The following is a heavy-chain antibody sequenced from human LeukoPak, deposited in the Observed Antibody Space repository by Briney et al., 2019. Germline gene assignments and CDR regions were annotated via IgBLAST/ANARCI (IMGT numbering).Heavy chain of an antibody. D-gene: IGHD6-13*01. CDR1: GYSSTNYG. CDR3: ARDVGITVAVSFDP. J-gene: IGHJ5*02. CDR2: IHIYRGNT. Sequence: ASVKVSCKASGYSSTNYGISWVRQAPGQGLEWMGWIHIYRGNTNYAQKFQGRVTMTTDTSTSTVYMEVRGLRSDDTAMYYCARDVGITVAVSFDPWGQGTLVTVSS. V-gene: IGHV1-18*01.